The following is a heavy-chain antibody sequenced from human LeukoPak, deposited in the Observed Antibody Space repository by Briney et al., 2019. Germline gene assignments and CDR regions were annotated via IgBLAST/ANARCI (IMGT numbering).Heavy chain of an antibody. D-gene: IGHD3-10*01. Sequence: GGSLRLSCAASGSTFSTYAMHWVRQAPGKGLEWVAVISYDGSSKYYADSVKGRFTISRDNSKNALYLQMNSLRAEDTAVYYCAKDYSKTSYYGSGTYYRPNWFDPWGQGTLVTVSS. CDR3: AKDYSKTSYYGSGTYYRPNWFDP. V-gene: IGHV3-30*04. J-gene: IGHJ5*02. CDR2: ISYDGSSK. CDR1: GSTFSTYA.